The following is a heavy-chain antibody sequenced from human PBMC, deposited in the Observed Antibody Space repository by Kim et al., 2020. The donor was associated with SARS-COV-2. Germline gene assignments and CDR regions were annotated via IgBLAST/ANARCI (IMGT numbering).Heavy chain of an antibody. Sequence: GGSLRLSCVASRLTFSSSAMTWVRQAPGKGLEWVSTIFGSGHGTYYADSVKGRFVVSRDNSKNTLYLQMNNLRGDDTAIYYCAKNVHITSVTFLWYFDLWGRGSSVTVSS. CDR3: AKNVHITSVTFLWYFDL. J-gene: IGHJ2*01. CDR1: RLTFSSSA. V-gene: IGHV3-23*01. D-gene: IGHD2-2*01. CDR2: IFGSGHGT.